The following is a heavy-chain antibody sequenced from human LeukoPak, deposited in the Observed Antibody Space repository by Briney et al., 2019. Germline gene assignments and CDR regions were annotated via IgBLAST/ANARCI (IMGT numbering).Heavy chain of an antibody. CDR1: GYTFTGYY. CDR3: ARVGVEGASCYDY. V-gene: IGHV1-2*02. J-gene: IGHJ4*02. D-gene: IGHD2-2*01. Sequence: ASVKVSCKASGYTFTGYYMHWVRQAPGQGLEWMGWINPNSGGTNYAQKFQGRVTITRDTPISTAYMELSRLRSDDTAVYYCARVGVEGASCYDYWGQGTLVTVSS. CDR2: INPNSGGT.